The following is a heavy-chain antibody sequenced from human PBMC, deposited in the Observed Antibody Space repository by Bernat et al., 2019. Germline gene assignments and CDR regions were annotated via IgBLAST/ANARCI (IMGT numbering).Heavy chain of an antibody. V-gene: IGHV4-30-4*01. CDR2: IYYSGST. CDR3: AREVDYYGSGRSDAFDI. Sequence: QVQLQESGPGLVKPSQTLSLTCTVSGGSISSGDYYWSWIRQPPGKGPEWIGYIYYSGSTYYNPSLKSRVTISVDTSKNQFSLKLSSVTAADTAVYYCAREVDYYGSGRSDAFDIWGQGTMVTVSS. J-gene: IGHJ3*02. D-gene: IGHD3-10*01. CDR1: GGSISSGDYY.